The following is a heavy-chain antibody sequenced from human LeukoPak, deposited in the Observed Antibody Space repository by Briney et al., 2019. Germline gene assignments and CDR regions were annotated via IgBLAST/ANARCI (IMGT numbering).Heavy chain of an antibody. Sequence: GGSLRLSCAASRFTFSSYWMSWVRQAPGQGLEWVANIKQDGSEKYYVDSVEGRFTISRDNAKNSLYLQMDSLRAEDTAVYYCARDRPGGYYNYWGQGTLVTVSS. CDR2: IKQDGSEK. J-gene: IGHJ4*02. D-gene: IGHD1-26*01. CDR1: RFTFSSYW. CDR3: ARDRPGGYYNY. V-gene: IGHV3-7*01.